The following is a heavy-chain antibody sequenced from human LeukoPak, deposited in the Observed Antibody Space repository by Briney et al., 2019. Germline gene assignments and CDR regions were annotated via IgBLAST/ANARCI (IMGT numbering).Heavy chain of an antibody. CDR1: GYTFTTYY. D-gene: IGHD3-22*01. Sequence: EASVKVSCKASGYTFTTYYLHWVRQAPGQGLEWMGGIIPIFGTANYAQKFQGRVTITADESTSTAYMELSSLRSEDTAVYYCARGRITMIVVVPDDAFDIWGQGTMVTVSS. CDR3: ARGRITMIVVVPDDAFDI. J-gene: IGHJ3*02. V-gene: IGHV1-69*13. CDR2: IIPIFGTA.